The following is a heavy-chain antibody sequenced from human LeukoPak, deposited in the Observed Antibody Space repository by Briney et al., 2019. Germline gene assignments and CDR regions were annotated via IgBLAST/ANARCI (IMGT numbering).Heavy chain of an antibody. V-gene: IGHV1-18*04. D-gene: IGHD3-22*01. CDR2: INADNGNT. CDR3: ARLAPYYYDSSGYFPILNYFDY. J-gene: IGHJ4*02. Sequence: ASVKVSCRASNYTFNSYGISWVRQAPGQGLEWMGWINADNGNTNYVQKFQDRVTMTTDTSTSTAYMELRSLRSDDTAVYYCARLAPYYYDSSGYFPILNYFDYWGQGTLVTVSS. CDR1: NYTFNSYG.